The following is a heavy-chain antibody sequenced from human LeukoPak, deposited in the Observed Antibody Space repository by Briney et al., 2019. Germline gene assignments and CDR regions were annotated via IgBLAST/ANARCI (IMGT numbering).Heavy chain of an antibody. CDR3: ARTKIAATGGNWFDP. Sequence: SVKVSCKAPGGTFTSYAISWVRQAPGQGLEWMGDIIPIFGTANYAQKFQGRVTITADKSTSTAYMELSSLRSEDTAVYYCARTKIAATGGNWFDPWGQGTLVTVSS. CDR1: GGTFTSYA. J-gene: IGHJ5*02. D-gene: IGHD6-13*01. CDR2: IIPIFGTA. V-gene: IGHV1-69*06.